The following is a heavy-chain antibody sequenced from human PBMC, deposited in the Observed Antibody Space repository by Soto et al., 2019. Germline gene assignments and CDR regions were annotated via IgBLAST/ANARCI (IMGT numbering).Heavy chain of an antibody. CDR3: ARTASGTREGFEP. V-gene: IGHV1-8*01. CDR1: GYSFPTYD. Sequence: QVQLVQSGAEVKKPGASVRVSCKASGYSFPTYDINWVRQATGQGLEWMGWINPNNRNTGYAQKFQVRVNLTRTTCISEAYIELSSVSSDDTAVYYCARTASGTREGFEPWGQGTLVTVSS. D-gene: IGHD1-7*01. J-gene: IGHJ5*02. CDR2: INPNNRNT.